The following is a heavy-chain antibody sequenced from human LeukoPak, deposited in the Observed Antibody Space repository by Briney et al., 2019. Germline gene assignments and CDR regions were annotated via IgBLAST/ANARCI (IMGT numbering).Heavy chain of an antibody. CDR2: IYPGDSDT. V-gene: IGHV5-51*01. Sequence: GESLKISCKGSGYSFTSYWIGWVRQMPGKGLEWMGIIYPGDSDTRYSPSFQGQVTISADKSISTAYLQWSSLKASDTAMYYCARVLLGYCSGGSCYSGSPDYWGQGTLVTVSS. J-gene: IGHJ4*02. CDR3: ARVLLGYCSGGSCYSGSPDY. D-gene: IGHD2-15*01. CDR1: GYSFTSYW.